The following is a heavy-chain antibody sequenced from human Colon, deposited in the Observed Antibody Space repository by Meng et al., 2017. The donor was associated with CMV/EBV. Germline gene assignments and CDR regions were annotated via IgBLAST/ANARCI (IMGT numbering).Heavy chain of an antibody. CDR3: ARARSPTHFDY. Sequence: GGSLRLSCAASGFTVSNNYMNWVRQAPGKGLEWVSSIGTVGDTYSIGSVKGRFIISREDAKNSVYLQMNGLRDGDTGLYYCARARSPTHFDYWGQGALVTVSS. J-gene: IGHJ4*02. V-gene: IGHV3-13*01. CDR1: GFTVSNNY. CDR2: IGTVGDT.